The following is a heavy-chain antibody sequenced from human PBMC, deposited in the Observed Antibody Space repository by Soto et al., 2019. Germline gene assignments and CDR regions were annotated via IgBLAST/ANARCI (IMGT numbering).Heavy chain of an antibody. CDR2: ISAYNGST. CDR1: GYTFTSYG. CDR3: ARDGVAVVTGFDS. Sequence: ASVKVSCKASGYTFTSYGISWVRQAPGQGLEWMGWISAYNGSTNYAQKFQGRVTMTSDTSTSTVYMELASLRSEDTAVYYCARDGVAVVTGFDSWGQGTLVTVSS. D-gene: IGHD6-19*01. J-gene: IGHJ4*02. V-gene: IGHV1-18*01.